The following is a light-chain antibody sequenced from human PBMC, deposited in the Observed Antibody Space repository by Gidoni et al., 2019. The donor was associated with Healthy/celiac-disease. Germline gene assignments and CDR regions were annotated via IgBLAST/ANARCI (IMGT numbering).Light chain of an antibody. Sequence: DLQMTQSPSTLSASVGDRVTIPCRASQSISSWLAWYQQKPGKAPKLLIYKASSLESGVPSRFSGSGSGTEFTLTISSLQPDDFATYYCQQYKSYSPWTFGQXTKVEIK. CDR2: KAS. V-gene: IGKV1-5*03. CDR1: QSISSW. CDR3: QQYKSYSPWT. J-gene: IGKJ1*01.